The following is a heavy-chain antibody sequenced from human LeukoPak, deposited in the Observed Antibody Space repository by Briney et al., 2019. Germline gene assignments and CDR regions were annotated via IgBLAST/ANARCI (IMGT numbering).Heavy chain of an antibody. J-gene: IGHJ4*02. CDR2: INSNGRST. D-gene: IGHD2-8*01. CDR3: TRDVWGDRDNYFDC. V-gene: IGHV3-74*01. Sequence: GGSLRLSCAASGFSSSSYWMHWVRQAPGKGLVWVSRINSNGRSTSYADSVKGRFTISRDNAKNTLYLEMNNLRAEDTAVYYCTRDVWGDRDNYFDCWGQGTLVTVSS. CDR1: GFSSSSYW.